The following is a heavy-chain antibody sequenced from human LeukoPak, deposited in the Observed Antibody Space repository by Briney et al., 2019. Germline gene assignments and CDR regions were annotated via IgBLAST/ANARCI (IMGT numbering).Heavy chain of an antibody. CDR2: INPSGGST. D-gene: IGHD5-24*01. CDR1: GYTFSNYY. CDR3: ARTLRDGYNPFDY. J-gene: IGHJ4*02. V-gene: IGHV1-46*01. Sequence: ASVKVSCKASGYTFSNYYIHWVRQAPGQGLEWMGIINPSGGSTSYAQKFQGRVTMTRDTSTSTVYMELSSLRSEDTAVYYCARTLRDGYNPFDYWGQGTPVTVSS.